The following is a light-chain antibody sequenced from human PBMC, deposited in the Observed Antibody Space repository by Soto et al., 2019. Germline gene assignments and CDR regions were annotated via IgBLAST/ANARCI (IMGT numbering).Light chain of an antibody. V-gene: IGKV2-28*01. Sequence: DIVMTQSPLSLPVTPGEPASISCSSSQSLLHGNGRTYLDWYLQKPGQSPQLLIHWSSYRASGVPDRFSGSGSGTDFTLKISRVEAEDVGVYYCMQALEAPYTFGRGTRLEIK. CDR3: MQALEAPYT. J-gene: IGKJ2*01. CDR1: QSLLHGNGRTY. CDR2: WSS.